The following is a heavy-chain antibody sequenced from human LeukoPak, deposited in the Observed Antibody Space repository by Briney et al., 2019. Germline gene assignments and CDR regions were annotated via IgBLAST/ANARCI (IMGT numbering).Heavy chain of an antibody. D-gene: IGHD3-10*02. CDR2: IYHSGST. J-gene: IGHJ4*02. CDR3: ASWSYYVSRY. V-gene: IGHV4-4*02. CDR1: GGSISSSNW. Sequence: SGTLSLTCAVSGGSISSSNWWSWVCQPPGKGLEWIGEIYHSGSTKYNPSLKSRVTISADKSKNQFSLKLSSVTAADTAVYYCASWSYYVSRYWGQGTLVTVSS.